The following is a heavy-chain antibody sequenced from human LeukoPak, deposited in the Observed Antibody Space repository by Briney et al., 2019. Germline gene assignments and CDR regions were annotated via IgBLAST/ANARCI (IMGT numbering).Heavy chain of an antibody. CDR1: GGSISSYY. D-gene: IGHD6-19*01. CDR2: IYYSGST. J-gene: IGHJ5*02. V-gene: IGHV4-59*08. Sequence: PSETLSLTCTVSGGSISSYYWSWIRQPPGKGLEWIGYIYYSGSTNYNPSLKSRVTISVDTSKNQFSLKLSSVTAADTAVYYCARLYSSGWYWFDPWGQGTLVTVSS. CDR3: ARLYSSGWYWFDP.